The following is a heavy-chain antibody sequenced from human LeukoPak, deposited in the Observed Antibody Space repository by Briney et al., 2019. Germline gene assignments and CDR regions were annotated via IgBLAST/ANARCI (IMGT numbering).Heavy chain of an antibody. CDR1: GFTVSSNY. Sequence: GGSLRLSCAASGFTVSSNYMSSVRQAPGKGLEWVSVIYSGGSTYYAAYVKGRFTSSRDNSKNTLYLQMNSLRAEATAVYYCASDRSSMYYDSSGYYYRYWYFDLWGRGTLVTVSS. D-gene: IGHD3-22*01. CDR2: IYSGGST. CDR3: ASDRSSMYYDSSGYYYRYWYFDL. J-gene: IGHJ2*01. V-gene: IGHV3-53*01.